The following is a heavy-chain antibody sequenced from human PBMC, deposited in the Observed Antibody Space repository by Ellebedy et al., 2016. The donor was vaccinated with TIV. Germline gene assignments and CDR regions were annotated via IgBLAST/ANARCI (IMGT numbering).Heavy chain of an antibody. Sequence: ASVKVSXXASGYTFSSYYMHWVRQAPGQGLEWMGTINPSGGSTSYAQQFQGRVTVTRDTSTSTVYMELNSLRSEDTAVYYCARGYSYGYFDYWGQGTLVTVSS. J-gene: IGHJ4*02. CDR3: ARGYSYGYFDY. CDR2: INPSGGST. CDR1: GYTFSSYY. V-gene: IGHV1-46*01. D-gene: IGHD5-18*01.